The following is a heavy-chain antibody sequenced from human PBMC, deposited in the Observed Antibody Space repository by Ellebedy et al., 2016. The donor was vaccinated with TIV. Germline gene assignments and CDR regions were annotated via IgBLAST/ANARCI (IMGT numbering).Heavy chain of an antibody. D-gene: IGHD5/OR15-5a*01. CDR2: INHRGST. Sequence: SETLSLTCAVYGGSFSGYSWSWIRQPPGKGLEWIGEINHRGSTNYNPSLKSRVTISVDTSKHQFSLRLNSVTAADTAVYYCVSSVSMDAFDLWGQGTMVTVSS. V-gene: IGHV4-34*01. CDR3: VSSVSMDAFDL. CDR1: GGSFSGYS. J-gene: IGHJ3*01.